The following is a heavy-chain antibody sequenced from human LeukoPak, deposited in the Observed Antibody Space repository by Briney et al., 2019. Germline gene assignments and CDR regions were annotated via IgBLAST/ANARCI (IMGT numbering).Heavy chain of an antibody. Sequence: SETLSLTCTVSGGSISSHYWSWIRQPPGKGLEWIGYIYYSGSTNYNPSLKSRVTISVDTSKNQFSLKLSSVTAADTAVYYCARVGTYDFWSGYKWSVWFDPWGQGTLVTVSS. J-gene: IGHJ5*02. D-gene: IGHD3-3*01. CDR1: GGSISSHY. CDR3: ARVGTYDFWSGYKWSVWFDP. CDR2: IYYSGST. V-gene: IGHV4-59*11.